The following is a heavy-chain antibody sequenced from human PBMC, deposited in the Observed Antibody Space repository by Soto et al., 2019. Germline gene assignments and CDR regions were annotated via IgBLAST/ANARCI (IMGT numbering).Heavy chain of an antibody. Sequence: SETLSLTCTFSGGSISSGRYYWSWIRQPPGKGLEWIGYIYYSGSTYYNPSLKSRVTISVDTSKNQFSLNLISVTAADTAVYFCARDQSGYSVFDPWGQGTLVTVSS. CDR1: GGSISSGRYY. J-gene: IGHJ5*02. D-gene: IGHD3-3*01. CDR3: ARDQSGYSVFDP. V-gene: IGHV4-30-4*01. CDR2: IYYSGST.